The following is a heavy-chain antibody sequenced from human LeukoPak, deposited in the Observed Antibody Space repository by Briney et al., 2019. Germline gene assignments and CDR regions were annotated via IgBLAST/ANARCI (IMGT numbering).Heavy chain of an antibody. CDR3: ASGREITATLPY. CDR1: GGSISSGDYY. D-gene: IGHD1-20*01. J-gene: IGHJ4*02. CDR2: IYYSGST. Sequence: SETLSLTCAVSGGSISSGDYYWSWIRQRPGAGLEWIGYIYYSGSTYYNPSLKSRVTISVDTSKNQFSLNLNSVTAADTAVYYCASGREITATLPYWGQGTLVTVSS. V-gene: IGHV4-31*11.